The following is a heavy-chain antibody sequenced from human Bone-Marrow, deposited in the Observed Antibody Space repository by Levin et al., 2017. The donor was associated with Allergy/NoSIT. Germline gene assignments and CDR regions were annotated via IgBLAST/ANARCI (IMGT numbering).Heavy chain of an antibody. CDR3: ARSFTMLRGGFDP. Sequence: SQTLSLTCALSGGSIRSGGSSWSWIRQPPGKGLEWIGYIFHTGSTYYNSSLKSRVTISVDRSKNQFSLKLTSVTAADTAVYYCARSFTMLRGGFDPWGKGILVTVSS. CDR2: IFHTGST. D-gene: IGHD3-10*01. CDR1: GGSIRSGGSS. J-gene: IGHJ5*02. V-gene: IGHV4-30-2*01.